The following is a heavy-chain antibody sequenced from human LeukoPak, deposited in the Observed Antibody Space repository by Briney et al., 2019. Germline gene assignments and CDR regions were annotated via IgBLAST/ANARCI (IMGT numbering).Heavy chain of an antibody. D-gene: IGHD1-26*01. Sequence: PSETLSLTCTVSGGSISSGSYYWSWLRQPAGKGLEWIGRIYTSGSTNYNPSLKSRVTISVDTSKNQFSLKLSSVTAADTAVYYCAREEGPWELLFSTNYYYMDVWGKGTTVTISS. CDR1: GGSISSGSYY. J-gene: IGHJ6*03. V-gene: IGHV4-61*02. CDR2: IYTSGST. CDR3: AREEGPWELLFSTNYYYMDV.